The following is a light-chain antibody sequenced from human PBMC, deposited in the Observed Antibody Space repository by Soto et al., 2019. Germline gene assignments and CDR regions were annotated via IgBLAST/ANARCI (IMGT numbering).Light chain of an antibody. J-gene: IGLJ2*01. CDR3: QSYDGSLSGVV. CDR1: SSNIGANYN. CDR2: GNY. Sequence: QPVLTQPPSVSGAPGQRVTISCTGSSSNIGANYNVHWYQHLPGTAPKLLIYGNYNRPSGVPDRFSGSKSGTSASLAITGLEPEDEADYYCQSYDGSLSGVVFGGGTKLTVL. V-gene: IGLV1-40*01.